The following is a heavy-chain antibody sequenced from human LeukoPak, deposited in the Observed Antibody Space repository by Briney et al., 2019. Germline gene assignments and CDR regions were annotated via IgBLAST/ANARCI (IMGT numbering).Heavy chain of an antibody. CDR2: IYYCGST. CDR3: AREVADYGGYYYYHYMDV. V-gene: IGHV4-39*07. J-gene: IGHJ6*03. D-gene: IGHD4-23*01. CDR1: GGSISSSSYH. Sequence: SDTLSLTCTVSGGSISSSSYHWGWIPQPPGRGLEWIGSIYYCGSTYYNPSLKSRVTISVDTSKNQFSLKLSSVTAADTAMYYCAREVADYGGYYYYHYMDVWGKGTTVTISS.